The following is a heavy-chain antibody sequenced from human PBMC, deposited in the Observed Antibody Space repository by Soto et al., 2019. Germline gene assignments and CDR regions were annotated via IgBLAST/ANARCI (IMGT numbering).Heavy chain of an antibody. J-gene: IGHJ5*02. CDR3: ARDLRGTYPYCSSTSCYSWFDP. CDR2: IYYSGST. Sequence: QVQLQESGPGLVKPSETLSLTCTVSGGSISSYYWSWIRQPPGKGLEWIGYIYYSGSTNYNPSLKRRVTISVDTSKNQFSLKLSSVTAADTAVYYCARDLRGTYPYCSSTSCYSWFDPWGQGTLVTVSS. V-gene: IGHV4-59*01. D-gene: IGHD2-2*01. CDR1: GGSISSYY.